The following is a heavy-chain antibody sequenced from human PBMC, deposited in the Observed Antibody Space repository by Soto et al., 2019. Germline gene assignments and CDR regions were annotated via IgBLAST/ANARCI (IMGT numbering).Heavy chain of an antibody. V-gene: IGHV3-30*18. Sequence: PGGALRLSCAASGFAFSIYGMHLVRQAPGKGLEWVAVISYDGSNKYYADSVKGRFTISRDNSKKTLYLQMNSLRAEDTAVYYCAKDSEAYYPTEDGGMDVWVQGSSVTIYS. J-gene: IGHJ6*02. CDR2: ISYDGSNK. CDR1: GFAFSIYG. D-gene: IGHD3-10*01. CDR3: AKDSEAYYPTEDGGMDV.